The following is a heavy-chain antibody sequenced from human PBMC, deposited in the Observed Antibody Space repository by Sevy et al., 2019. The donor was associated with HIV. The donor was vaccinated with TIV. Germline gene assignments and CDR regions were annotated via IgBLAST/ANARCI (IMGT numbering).Heavy chain of an antibody. D-gene: IGHD3-22*01. CDR3: ASVYYYVSSCYFDY. J-gene: IGHJ4*02. V-gene: IGHV4-4*07. Sequence: SETLSLTCTVSGGPISSYYWSWIRQPAGKGLEWIGRIYTSGSTNYNPSLKSRVTMSVDTSKNLFSLMLSSVTAADTAVYYCASVYYYVSSCYFDYWGQGTLVTVS. CDR1: GGPISSYY. CDR2: IYTSGST.